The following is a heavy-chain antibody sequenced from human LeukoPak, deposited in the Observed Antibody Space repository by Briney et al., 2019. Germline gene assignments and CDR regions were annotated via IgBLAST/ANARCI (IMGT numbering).Heavy chain of an antibody. CDR2: ASHSGST. CDR1: GGSVSNTNYY. V-gene: IGHV4-39*02. J-gene: IGHJ5*02. D-gene: IGHD3-10*01. CDR3: AREVVRGVICWFDA. Sequence: SDTLSLTCTVSGGSVSNTNYYWAWIRQPPGKGLEWIGSASHSGSTFYNPSLKSRVSTSVHTSKNQCSLKLSSGIAADTAVDHCAREVVRGVICWFDAWGQGTLVTVSS.